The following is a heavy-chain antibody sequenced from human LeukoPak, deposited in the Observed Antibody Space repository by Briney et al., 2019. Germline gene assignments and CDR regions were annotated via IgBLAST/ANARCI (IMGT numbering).Heavy chain of an antibody. J-gene: IGHJ3*02. CDR3: ARDRPNYDYVWGSPLDASDI. Sequence: ASVKVSCKASGYTFTGYYMHWVRQAPGQGLEWMGWINPNSGGTNYAQKFQGRVTMTRDTSISTAYMELSRLRSDDTAVYYCARDRPNYDYVWGSPLDASDIWGQGTMVTVSS. CDR1: GYTFTGYY. D-gene: IGHD3-16*01. V-gene: IGHV1-2*02. CDR2: INPNSGGT.